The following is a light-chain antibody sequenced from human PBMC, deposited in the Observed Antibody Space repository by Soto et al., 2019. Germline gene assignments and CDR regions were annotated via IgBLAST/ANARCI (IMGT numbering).Light chain of an antibody. CDR1: QSVSSN. Sequence: EIVMTQSTATLSVSPGERATLSCRASQSVSSNLAWYQQKPGRAPRLLIYGASTRATDIPARFSGSGSGTEFTLTISSLQSEDFAIYYCQQYNDWPPITFGQGTRLEIK. V-gene: IGKV3-15*01. CDR2: GAS. CDR3: QQYNDWPPIT. J-gene: IGKJ5*01.